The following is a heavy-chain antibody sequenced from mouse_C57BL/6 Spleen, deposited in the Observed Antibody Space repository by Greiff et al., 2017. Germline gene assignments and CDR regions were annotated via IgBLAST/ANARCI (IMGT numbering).Heavy chain of an antibody. CDR2: IYPRDGST. J-gene: IGHJ3*01. Sequence: VHLVESDAELVKPGASVKISCKVSGYTFTDHTIHWMKQRPEQGLEWIGYIYPRDGSTKYNEKFKGKATMTADKSSSTAYMQLNSLTSEDSAVYFCAREGTGAWFAYWGQGTLVTVSA. V-gene: IGHV1-78*01. D-gene: IGHD4-1*01. CDR3: AREGTGAWFAY. CDR1: GYTFTDHT.